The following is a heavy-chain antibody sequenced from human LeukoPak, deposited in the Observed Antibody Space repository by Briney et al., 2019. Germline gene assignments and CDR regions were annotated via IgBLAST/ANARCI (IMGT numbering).Heavy chain of an antibody. Sequence: GGSLRLSCAASGFTFSSYGMHWVRQAPGKGLEWVAVIWYDGSNKYYADSVKGRFTISRDNSKNTLYLQMNSLRAEDKAVYYCARGRSTSRRGYYYYGMDVWGQGTTVTVSS. D-gene: IGHD2-2*01. V-gene: IGHV3-33*01. CDR3: ARGRSTSRRGYYYYGMDV. J-gene: IGHJ6*02. CDR2: IWYDGSNK. CDR1: GFTFSSYG.